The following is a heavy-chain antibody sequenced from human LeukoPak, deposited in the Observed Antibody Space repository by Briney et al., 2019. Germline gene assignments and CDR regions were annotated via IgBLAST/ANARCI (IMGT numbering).Heavy chain of an antibody. D-gene: IGHD3-3*01. CDR3: AVSYDFWSGYYLNAEYFQH. J-gene: IGHJ1*01. CDR2: ISSSSSYI. Sequence: GGSLRPSCAASGFTFSSYSMNWVRQAPGKGLEWVSSISSSSSYIYYADSVKGRFTISRDNAKNSLYLQMNSLRAEDTAVYYCAVSYDFWSGYYLNAEYFQHWGQGTLVTVSS. V-gene: IGHV3-21*01. CDR1: GFTFSSYS.